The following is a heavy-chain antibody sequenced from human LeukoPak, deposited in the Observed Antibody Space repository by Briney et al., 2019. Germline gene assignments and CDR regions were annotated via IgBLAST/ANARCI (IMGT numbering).Heavy chain of an antibody. J-gene: IGHJ5*02. CDR3: ARDGQWLVRNWFDP. D-gene: IGHD6-19*01. V-gene: IGHV3-33*01. CDR2: IWYDGSNK. Sequence: GGSLRLSCAASGFTFSSYGMHWVRQAPGKGLEWVAVIWYDGSNKYYADSVKGRFTISRDNSKNTLYLQMNSLRAEDTAVYYCARDGQWLVRNWFDPWGQGTLVTVSS. CDR1: GFTFSSYG.